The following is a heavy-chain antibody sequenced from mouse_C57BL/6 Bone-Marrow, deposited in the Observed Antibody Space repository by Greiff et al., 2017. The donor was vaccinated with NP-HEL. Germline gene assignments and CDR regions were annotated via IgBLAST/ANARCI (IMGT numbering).Heavy chain of an antibody. CDR3: ATLIYYYGSSSDYYAMDY. V-gene: IGHV1-55*01. CDR1: GYTFTSYW. J-gene: IGHJ4*01. D-gene: IGHD1-1*01. CDR2: IYPGSGST. Sequence: QVQLKQPGAELVKPGASVKMSCKASGYTFTSYWITWVKQRPGQGLEWIGDIYPGSGSTNYNEKFKGKATLTADKSSSTAYMQLSSLTSEDSAVYFCATLIYYYGSSSDYYAMDYWGQGTSVTVSS.